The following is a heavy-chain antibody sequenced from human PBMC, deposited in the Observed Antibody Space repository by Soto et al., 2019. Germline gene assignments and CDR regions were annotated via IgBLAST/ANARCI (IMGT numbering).Heavy chain of an antibody. Sequence: QITLKESGPTLVKPTQTLTLTCTFSGFSFGVSGVGVGWIRQPPGRALEWLGLVFWNDDKRYSPSLESRLTLTKDTSNNQVVLNVTNLDPGDTGTYYCARAYTYDFDHWGQGTLVNVSS. D-gene: IGHD2-21*01. CDR2: VFWNDDK. J-gene: IGHJ4*02. CDR3: ARAYTYDFDH. V-gene: IGHV2-5*01. CDR1: GFSFGVSGVG.